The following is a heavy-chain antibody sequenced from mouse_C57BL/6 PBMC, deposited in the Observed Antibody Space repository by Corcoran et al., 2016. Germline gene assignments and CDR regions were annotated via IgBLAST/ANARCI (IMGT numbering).Heavy chain of an antibody. CDR1: GYTFTDYY. V-gene: IGHV1-76*01. J-gene: IGHJ2*01. CDR3: APSYDGYSDY. CDR2: IYPGSGNT. D-gene: IGHD2-3*01. Sequence: QVQLKQSGAELVRPGASVKLSCKASGYTFTDYYINWVKQRPGQGLEWIARIYPGSGNTYYNEKFKGKATLTAEKSSSTAYMQLSSLTSEDSAVYFCAPSYDGYSDYWGQGTTLTVSS.